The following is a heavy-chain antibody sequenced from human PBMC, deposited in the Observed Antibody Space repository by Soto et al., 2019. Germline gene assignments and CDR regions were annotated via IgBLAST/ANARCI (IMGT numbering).Heavy chain of an antibody. CDR2: ISGSGGST. CDR3: AKKVYSGSYYYYYYGMDV. D-gene: IGHD1-26*01. CDR1: GFTFSSYA. J-gene: IGHJ6*02. Sequence: EVQLLESGGGLVQPGGSLRLSCAASGFTFSSYAMSWVRQAPGKGLEWVSAISGSGGSTYYADSVKGRFTISRDNSKNTLDLQMNSLRAEDTAVYYCAKKVYSGSYYYYYYGMDVWGQGTTVTVSS. V-gene: IGHV3-23*01.